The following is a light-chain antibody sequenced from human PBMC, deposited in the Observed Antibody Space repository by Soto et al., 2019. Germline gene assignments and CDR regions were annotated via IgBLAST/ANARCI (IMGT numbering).Light chain of an antibody. J-gene: IGKJ5*01. CDR3: QQTDTLPST. CDR2: AAS. V-gene: IGKV1D-12*01. Sequence: DIQMTQSPSSVSAAVGERVTITCRASQVMSSWLAWYQQKPGKAPKLLIFAASTLQSGVPSRFSGSGSRTDFTLTITSLQPEDIGSYYCQQTDTLPSTFGKGTRLEI. CDR1: QVMSSW.